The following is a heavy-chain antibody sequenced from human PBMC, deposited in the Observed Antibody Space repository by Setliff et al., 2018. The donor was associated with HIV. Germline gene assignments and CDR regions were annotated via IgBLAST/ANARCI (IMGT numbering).Heavy chain of an antibody. V-gene: IGHV4-34*01. CDR1: SGSFSGYY. J-gene: IGHJ4*02. CDR2: INHSGST. CDR3: ASWGAGSNSGFDY. D-gene: IGHD3-16*01. Sequence: SETLSLTCAVYSGSFSGYYWSWIRQPPGKGLEWIGEINHSGSTNYNPSLKSRVTISVDTSKNQFSLKLRSVNAADTAVYYCASWGAGSNSGFDYWGQGTLVTVSS.